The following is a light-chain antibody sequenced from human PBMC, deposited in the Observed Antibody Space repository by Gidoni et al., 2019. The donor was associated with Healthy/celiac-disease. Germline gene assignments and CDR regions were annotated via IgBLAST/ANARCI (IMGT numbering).Light chain of an antibody. CDR3: QQYYSTPPT. V-gene: IGKV4-1*01. J-gene: IGKJ1*01. CDR2: WAS. CDR1: QSVLYSSNNKKY. Sequence: DIVMTQSPVSLAVSLGERATINCKSSQSVLYSSNNKKYLAWYQQKPGQPPKLLIYWASTRESGVPDRFSGSGSGTDFTLTISSLQAEDVAVYYCQQYYSTPPTFGQGTKVEIK.